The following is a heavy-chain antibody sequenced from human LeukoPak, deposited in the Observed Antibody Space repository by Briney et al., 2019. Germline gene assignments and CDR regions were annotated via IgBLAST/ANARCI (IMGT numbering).Heavy chain of an antibody. D-gene: IGHD4-17*01. V-gene: IGHV1-2*06. CDR1: GYTFTGYY. J-gene: IGHJ4*02. CDR2: INPNSGGP. CDR3: AREWSYGDYYDY. Sequence: ASVKVSCKASGYTFTGYYIHWERQAPGQGLEWMGRINPNSGGPNYAQKFQGRVTMTRDTSISTAYMELSRLRSDDTAVYYCAREWSYGDYYDYWGQGTLVTVSS.